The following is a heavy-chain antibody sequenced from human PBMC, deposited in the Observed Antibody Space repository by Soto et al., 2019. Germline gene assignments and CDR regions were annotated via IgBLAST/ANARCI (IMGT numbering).Heavy chain of an antibody. CDR1: GGSISSGGYS. Sequence: SETLSLTCAVSGGSISSGGYSWSWIRQPAGKGLEWIGRVYTSGNTDYNPSLKSRVTVSVDTSKNQFSLSLSSVTAADTALYYCARTTAVPNTLRSRYYFDYWGQGTLVTVSS. D-gene: IGHD4-17*01. J-gene: IGHJ4*02. V-gene: IGHV4-61*02. CDR2: VYTSGNT. CDR3: ARTTAVPNTLRSRYYFDY.